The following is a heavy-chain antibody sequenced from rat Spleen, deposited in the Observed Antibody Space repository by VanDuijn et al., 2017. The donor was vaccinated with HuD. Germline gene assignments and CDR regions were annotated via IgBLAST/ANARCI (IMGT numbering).Heavy chain of an antibody. V-gene: IGHV5-29*01. CDR1: GFIVSTYD. D-gene: IGHD1-6*01. Sequence: EVQLVESGGGLVQPGRSMKLSCAASGFIVSTYDVAWVRQAPTKGLEWVATIIFDGSSTYYRDSVKGRFTISRDNAKSTLYLQMDSLRSEDTATYYCATRKFMYTTDWFPYWGHGTLVTVSS. J-gene: IGHJ3*01. CDR2: IIFDGSST. CDR3: ATRKFMYTTDWFPY.